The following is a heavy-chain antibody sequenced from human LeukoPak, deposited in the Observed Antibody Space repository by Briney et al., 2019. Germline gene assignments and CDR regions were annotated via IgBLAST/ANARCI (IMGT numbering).Heavy chain of an antibody. J-gene: IGHJ4*02. CDR3: VRHGEYSTSWYYFDN. CDR2: IAPSDSYT. V-gene: IGHV5-10-1*01. D-gene: IGHD6-13*01. CDR1: GYRFTSYW. Sequence: GESLKISCKGSGYRFTSYWISWVRQMPGKGLEWMGRIAPSDSYTNYSPSFQGHVTISVDKSISTAYLQRSGLRASDTAIYFCVRHGEYSTSWYYFDNWGQGTLVTVSS.